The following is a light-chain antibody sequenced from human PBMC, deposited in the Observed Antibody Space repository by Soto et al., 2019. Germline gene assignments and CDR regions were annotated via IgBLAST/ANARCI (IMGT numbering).Light chain of an antibody. CDR3: QQSYSTPFT. V-gene: IGKV1-39*01. Sequence: DIQMTQSPSSLSASVGDRVTITCRASQSISNYLNWYQQKPGKAPKLLIYAASSLQSGVPSRFSGSGSGTDFTLTINSLQPEDFATYYCQQSYSTPFTLGPGTKVDIK. CDR2: AAS. J-gene: IGKJ3*01. CDR1: QSISNY.